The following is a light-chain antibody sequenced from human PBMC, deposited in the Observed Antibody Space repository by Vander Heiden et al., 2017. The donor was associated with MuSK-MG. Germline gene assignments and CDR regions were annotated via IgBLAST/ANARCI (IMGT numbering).Light chain of an antibody. V-gene: IGLV2-14*03. CDR2: DVS. Sequence: QSSLTQSSSVSASPGQSLTISCTGTSSDVGDYHYVSWYQQRPGKVPRLVIYDVSSRPSGVSNRFSGSKSGNTASLTISGLQADDEADYYCASFSVTTTVVFGGGTKVTVL. J-gene: IGLJ2*01. CDR1: SSDVGDYHY. CDR3: ASFSVTTTVV.